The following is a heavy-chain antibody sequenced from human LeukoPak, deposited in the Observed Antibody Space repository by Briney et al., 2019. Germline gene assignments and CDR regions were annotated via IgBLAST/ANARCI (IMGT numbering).Heavy chain of an antibody. CDR3: ATLLTMTPLRAFDI. CDR1: GGTFSSYA. D-gene: IGHD3-22*01. V-gene: IGHV1-69*05. Sequence: SVKVPCKASGGTFSSYAISWVRQAPGQGLEWMGRIIPIFGTANYAQKFQGRVTITTDESTSTAYMELSSLRSEDTAVYYCATLLTMTPLRAFDIWGQGTMVTVSS. CDR2: IIPIFGTA. J-gene: IGHJ3*02.